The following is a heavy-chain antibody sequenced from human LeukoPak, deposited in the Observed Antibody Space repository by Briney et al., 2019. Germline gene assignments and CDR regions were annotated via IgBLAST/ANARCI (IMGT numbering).Heavy chain of an antibody. Sequence: ASVKVSCKASGYTFTGYYMHWVRPAPGQGLEWMGWINPNSGGTNYAQKFQGRVTMTRDTSISTAYMELSRLRSDDTAVYYCARADGYSSGWYRSVYGYWGQGTLVTVSS. J-gene: IGHJ4*02. CDR2: INPNSGGT. V-gene: IGHV1-2*02. D-gene: IGHD6-19*01. CDR3: ARADGYSSGWYRSVYGY. CDR1: GYTFTGYY.